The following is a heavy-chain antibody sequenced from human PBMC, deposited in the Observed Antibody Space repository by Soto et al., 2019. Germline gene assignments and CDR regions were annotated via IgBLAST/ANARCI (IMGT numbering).Heavy chain of an antibody. D-gene: IGHD3-10*01. CDR3: ARGGVPAALDI. J-gene: IGHJ3*02. CDR1: GFTLRNYY. CDR2: INGDGSTT. V-gene: IGHV3-74*01. Sequence: EVQLVESGGALVQPGGSLRLSCVVSGFTLRNYYMHWARQAPGKGLVWVSHINGDGSTTDYADSVKGRFTISRDNAKNTLYLQMNSLRAEATAVYYCARGGVPAALDIWGEGTMVPVSS.